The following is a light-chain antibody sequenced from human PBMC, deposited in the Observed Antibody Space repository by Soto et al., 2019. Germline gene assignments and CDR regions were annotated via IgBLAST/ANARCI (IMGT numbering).Light chain of an antibody. CDR2: DVS. CDR1: SSDVGGYNF. V-gene: IGLV2-11*01. CDR3: CSYAGSYTGV. J-gene: IGLJ1*01. Sequence: QSALTQPRSVSGSPGQSVTISCTGTSSDVGGYNFVSWYHQHPGKAPKLMIYDVSKRPSGVPDRFSGSKSGNTASLTISGLHAEDEADYSCCSYAGSYTGVFGTGTKLTVL.